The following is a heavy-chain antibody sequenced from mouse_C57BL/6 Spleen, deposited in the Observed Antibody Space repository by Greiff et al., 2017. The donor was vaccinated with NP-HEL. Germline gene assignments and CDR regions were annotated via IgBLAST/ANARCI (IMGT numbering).Heavy chain of an antibody. CDR3: ARDLRYYGSRRTLGY. D-gene: IGHD1-1*01. V-gene: IGHV1-61*01. Sequence: VQLQQPGAELVRPGSSVKLSCKASGYTFTSYWMDWVKQRPGQGLEWIGNIYPSDSETHYNQKFKDKATLTVDKSSSTAYMQLSSLTSEDSAVYYCARDLRYYGSRRTLGYWGQGTTLTVSS. CDR1: GYTFTSYW. CDR2: IYPSDSET. J-gene: IGHJ2*01.